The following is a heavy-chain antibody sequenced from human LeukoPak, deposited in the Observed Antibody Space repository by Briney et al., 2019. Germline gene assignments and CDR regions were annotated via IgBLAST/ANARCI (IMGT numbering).Heavy chain of an antibody. CDR3: AKRGVVIRVILVGFHKEAYYFDS. Sequence: GGSLRLSCAFSGITLSNYAMSWVRQAPGKGLEWVAGISGSGGGTHYADSVKGRFTISRDNPKNTLYLQMNNLRAGDTAVYFCAKRGVVIRVILVGFHKEAYYFDSWGQGALVTVSS. CDR1: GITLSNYA. J-gene: IGHJ4*02. CDR2: ISGSGGGT. D-gene: IGHD3-10*01. V-gene: IGHV3-23*01.